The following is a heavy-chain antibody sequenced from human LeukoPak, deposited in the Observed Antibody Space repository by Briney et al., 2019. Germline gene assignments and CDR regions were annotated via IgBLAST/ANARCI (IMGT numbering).Heavy chain of an antibody. J-gene: IGHJ4*02. CDR1: GFTFSSYA. CDR2: ISYDGSNK. V-gene: IGHV3-30-3*01. CDR3: ARDPTAYRSGGSCFGDY. Sequence: GGSLRLSCAASGFTFSSYAMHWVRQAPGKGLEWVAVISYDGSNKYYADSVKGRFTISRDNSKNTLYLQMNSLRAEDTAVYYCARDPTAYRSGGSCFGDYWGQGTLVTVSS. D-gene: IGHD2-15*01.